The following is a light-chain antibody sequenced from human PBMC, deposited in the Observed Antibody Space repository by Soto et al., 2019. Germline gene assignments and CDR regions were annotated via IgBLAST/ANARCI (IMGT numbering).Light chain of an antibody. CDR2: DVT. CDR3: SSYAGSNTWV. V-gene: IGLV2-11*01. J-gene: IGLJ3*02. Sequence: QSALTQPRSVSGSPGQSVPISCTGTSSDVGGYNYVSWYQQHPGNAPKLMIYDVTKRPSGVPDRFSGSKSGNTASLTISGLQAEDEADYYCSSYAGSNTWVFGGGTQLTVL. CDR1: SSDVGGYNY.